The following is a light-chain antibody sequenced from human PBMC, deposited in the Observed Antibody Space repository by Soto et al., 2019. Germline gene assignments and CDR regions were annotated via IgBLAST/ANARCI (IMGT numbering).Light chain of an antibody. CDR1: KSFRYN. Sequence: TQDPGGLAVAQGVVASLCCRVSKSFRYNVAWYQQKPGHXXXXXXXXSSIRATGVPARFSGSGSGTEFTLTISGLQSEDVSIYFCQHYNFWPHSFGQGTK. CDR3: QHYNFWPHS. CDR2: XSS. V-gene: IGKV3-15*01. J-gene: IGKJ2*01.